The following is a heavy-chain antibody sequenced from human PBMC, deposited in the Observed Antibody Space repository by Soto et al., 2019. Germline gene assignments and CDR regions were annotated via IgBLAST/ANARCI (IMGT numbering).Heavy chain of an antibody. CDR3: AREIRNQSGDSHHWYFDL. J-gene: IGHJ2*01. CDR2: IYFSGST. CDR1: GGSIRSSTYY. D-gene: IGHD1-1*01. Sequence: QVQLQESGPGLVGPSQTLSLTCTVSGGSIRSSTYYWTWIRHHPGKGLEWVGFIYFSGSTFYNPSLTSRVTISLDPSRNQFSLKLTSVTAADSAVYYCAREIRNQSGDSHHWYFDLWGRGTQVAVSS. V-gene: IGHV4-31*03.